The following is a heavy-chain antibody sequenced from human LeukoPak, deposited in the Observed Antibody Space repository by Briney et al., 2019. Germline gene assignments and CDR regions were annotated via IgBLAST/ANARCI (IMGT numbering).Heavy chain of an antibody. CDR2: IYYSGST. CDR3: ARSKDILTGYCFDY. V-gene: IGHV4-61*01. J-gene: IGHJ4*02. D-gene: IGHD3-9*01. Sequence: KTSETLSLTCTVSGYSISSGYYWSWIRQPPGKGLEWIGYIYYSGSTNYNPSLKSRVTISVDTSKNQFSLKLSSVTAADTAVYYCARSKDILTGYCFDYWGQGTLVTVSS. CDR1: GYSISSGYY.